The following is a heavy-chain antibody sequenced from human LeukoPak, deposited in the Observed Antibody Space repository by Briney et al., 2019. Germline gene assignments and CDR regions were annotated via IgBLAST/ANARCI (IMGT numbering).Heavy chain of an antibody. J-gene: IGHJ5*02. Sequence: SETLSLTCTVSGGSITGYYWSWIRQPPGKGLEWIGYIYSSGSTNYNPSLKSRVTISVDTSKNQFSLKLSSVTAADTAVYYCGRLGYPYNWFDPWGQGTLVTVSS. CDR3: GRLGYPYNWFDP. CDR2: IYSSGST. V-gene: IGHV4-59*08. CDR1: GGSITGYY. D-gene: IGHD2-15*01.